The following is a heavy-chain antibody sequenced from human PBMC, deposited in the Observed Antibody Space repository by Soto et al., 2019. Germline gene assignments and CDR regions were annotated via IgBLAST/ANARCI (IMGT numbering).Heavy chain of an antibody. D-gene: IGHD1-1*01. CDR1: GYAFTTYG. CDR2: ISAHNGNT. J-gene: IGHJ4*02. CDR3: ARGRYGDY. V-gene: IGHV1-18*01. Sequence: QVHLVQSAAEVKKPGASVKVSCQASGYAFTTYGITWVRQAPGQGLEWMGWISAHNGNTNYAQKLQGRVTVTRDTSTSTAYMELRSLRSDDTAVYYCARGRYGDYWGQGALVTVSS.